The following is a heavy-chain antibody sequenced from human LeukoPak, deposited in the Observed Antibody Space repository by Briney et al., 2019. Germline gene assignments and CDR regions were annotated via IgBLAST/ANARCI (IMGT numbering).Heavy chain of an antibody. CDR2: IKQDGSEK. V-gene: IGHV3-7*01. CDR1: GFTFSSYW. D-gene: IGHD3-22*01. J-gene: IGHJ4*02. Sequence: GGSLRLSCAASGFTFSSYWMSWVRQAPGKGLEWVANIKQDGSEKYYVDSVKGRFTISRDNAKNSLYLQMNSLRAEDTAVYYCARSYYDSSGSPFDYWDQGTLVTVSS. CDR3: ARSYYDSSGSPFDY.